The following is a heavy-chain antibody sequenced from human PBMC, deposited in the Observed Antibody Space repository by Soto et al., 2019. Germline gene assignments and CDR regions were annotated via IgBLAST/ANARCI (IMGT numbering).Heavy chain of an antibody. D-gene: IGHD2-15*01. V-gene: IGHV4-4*02. CDR3: ATMGTPATGLYFFDY. CDR1: GGSISSSNW. CDR2: IYHTGST. J-gene: IGHJ4*02. Sequence: SETLSLTCAVSGGSISSSNWWSWVRQPPGKGLEWIGEIYHTGSTNYNPSLKSRVTISVDTSKNQFSLNLSFVTAADTSVYYCATMGTPATGLYFFDYWGQGSLVTV.